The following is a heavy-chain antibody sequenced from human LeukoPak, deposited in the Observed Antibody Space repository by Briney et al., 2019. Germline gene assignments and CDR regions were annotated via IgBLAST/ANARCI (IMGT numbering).Heavy chain of an antibody. Sequence: GSLRLSCGASGFTFSSYYWSWIRQPPGKGLEWIGYIYYSGSTNYNPSLKSRVTISVDTSKNQFSLKLSSVTAADTAVYYCARGGVIDYFDYWGQGTLVTVSS. CDR2: IYYSGST. CDR1: GFTFSSYY. D-gene: IGHD3-16*02. V-gene: IGHV4-59*08. J-gene: IGHJ4*02. CDR3: ARGGVIDYFDY.